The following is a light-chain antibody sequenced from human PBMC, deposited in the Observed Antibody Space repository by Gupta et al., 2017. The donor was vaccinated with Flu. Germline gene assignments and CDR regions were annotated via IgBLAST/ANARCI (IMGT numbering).Light chain of an antibody. CDR3: MQPLQNPPYT. CDR2: WCS. Sequence: DIVNDLSLHHLSVTKSEADSMSCSASQSLLHSNGHNYLDWYLQKPGQSPQLLIYWCSNRASGVLDRLSGRGSGKDFTLTIISVVPHDVRLKYCMQPLQNPPYTFGQGTKLEIK. CDR1: QSLLHSNGHNY. V-gene: IGKV2-28*01. J-gene: IGKJ2*01.